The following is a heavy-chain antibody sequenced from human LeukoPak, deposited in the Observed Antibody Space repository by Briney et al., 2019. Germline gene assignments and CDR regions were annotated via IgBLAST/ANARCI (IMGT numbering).Heavy chain of an antibody. CDR3: ARSLIDYGGSYDAFDI. V-gene: IGHV1-69*01. CDR1: GGTFSSYA. D-gene: IGHD4-23*01. Sequence: ASVKVSCKASGGTFSSYAISWVRQAPGQGLEWIGGITPILGTANYAQKFQGRVTINADQSTSTAYMELSSLRSEDTAVYYCARSLIDYGGSYDAFDIWGQGTMVTISS. J-gene: IGHJ3*02. CDR2: ITPILGTA.